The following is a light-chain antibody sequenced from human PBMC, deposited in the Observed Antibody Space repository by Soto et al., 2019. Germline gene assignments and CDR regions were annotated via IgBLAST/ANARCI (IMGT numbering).Light chain of an antibody. J-gene: IGKJ1*01. V-gene: IGKV1-5*01. Sequence: DIQMTQSPSTLSTSVGDRVTITCRASQSISSWLAWYQQKPGKAPKLLIYDASSLESGVPSRFSDSGSGTEFTLTISSLQPDDFATYYCQQYNSYWTFAQGTKVDI. CDR1: QSISSW. CDR3: QQYNSYWT. CDR2: DAS.